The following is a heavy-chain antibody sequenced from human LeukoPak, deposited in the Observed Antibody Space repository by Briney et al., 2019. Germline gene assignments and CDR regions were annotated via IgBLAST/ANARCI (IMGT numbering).Heavy chain of an antibody. CDR2: IKEDGSEK. V-gene: IGHV3-7*04. J-gene: IGHJ6*02. Sequence: PGGSLRLSCAASGFTSSNYWMSWVRQAPGKGLEWVANIKEDGSEKKYVDSVKGRFTISRDNAKNSLYLQMNSLRAEDTAVYYCAREIGYCSGSTCLRYGIDVWGQGTTVTVPS. CDR1: GFTSSNYW. D-gene: IGHD2-15*01. CDR3: AREIGYCSGSTCLRYGIDV.